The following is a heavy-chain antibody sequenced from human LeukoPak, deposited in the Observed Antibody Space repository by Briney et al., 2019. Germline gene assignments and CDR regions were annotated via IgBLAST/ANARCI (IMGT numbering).Heavy chain of an antibody. CDR1: GYTFTSYG. CDR2: ISAYNGNT. D-gene: IGHD3-3*01. Sequence: ASVKVSCKASGYTFTSYGISWVRQAPGQGLEWMGWISAYNGNTNYAQKLQGRVTMTTDTSTSTAYMELRSLRSDDTAVYYCARSYDFWSGYYTLYYYYMDVWGKGTTVTVSS. V-gene: IGHV1-18*01. CDR3: ARSYDFWSGYYTLYYYYMDV. J-gene: IGHJ6*03.